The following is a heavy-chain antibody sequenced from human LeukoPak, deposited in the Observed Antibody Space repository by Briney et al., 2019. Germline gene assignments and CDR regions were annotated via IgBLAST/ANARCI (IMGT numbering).Heavy chain of an antibody. D-gene: IGHD4-17*01. Sequence: GGSLRLSCAASGFTFSDYYMSWIRQAPGKGLEWVSVIYSGGSTYYADSVKGRFTISRDNSKNTLYLQMNSLRAEDTAVYYCARDDYGAPGDYWGQGTLVTVSS. CDR3: ARDDYGAPGDY. V-gene: IGHV3-66*01. CDR2: IYSGGST. J-gene: IGHJ4*02. CDR1: GFTFSDYY.